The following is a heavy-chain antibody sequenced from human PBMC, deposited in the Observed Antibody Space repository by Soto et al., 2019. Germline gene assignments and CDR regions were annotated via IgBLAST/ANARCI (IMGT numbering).Heavy chain of an antibody. CDR3: ARHPSDYYDILTGYYSVPYYYYYMDV. D-gene: IGHD3-9*01. V-gene: IGHV4-59*08. CDR1: GGSISSYY. J-gene: IGHJ6*03. Sequence: PSETLSLTCTVSGGSISSYYWSWIRQPPGKGLEWIGYIYYSGSTNYNPSLKSRVTISVATSKNQFSLKLSSVTAADTAVYYCARHPSDYYDILTGYYSVPYYYYYMDVWGKGTKVTVSS. CDR2: IYYSGST.